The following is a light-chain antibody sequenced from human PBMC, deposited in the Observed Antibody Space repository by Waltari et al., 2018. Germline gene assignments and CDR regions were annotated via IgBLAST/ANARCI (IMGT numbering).Light chain of an antibody. V-gene: IGLV7-46*01. Sequence: QAVVTQEPSLTVSPGGTVTLTCGSRPGAVTSTLYPHWIQHQPGQAPTTLLYDTRSRHSWTPARFSGSLLGGKAALTLSGAQPEDEAEYYCLLSYSGLVFGGGTKLTVL. J-gene: IGLJ2*01. CDR3: LLSYSGLV. CDR2: DTR. CDR1: PGAVTSTLY.